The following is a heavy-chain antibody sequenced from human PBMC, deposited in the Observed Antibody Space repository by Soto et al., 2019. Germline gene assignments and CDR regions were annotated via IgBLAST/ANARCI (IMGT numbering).Heavy chain of an antibody. Sequence: EVQLVETGGGLTQPGGSLRLSCENSGFTVNSDYMSWVRQAPGKGLEWVSIIYAGGSTYYADSVRGRFTISSDNSRNTLYLQMNSLRVEDTAVDYCARSFDYGYIHHWGQGTLVTVSS. CDR3: ARSFDYGYIHH. CDR1: GFTVNSDY. V-gene: IGHV3-53*02. D-gene: IGHD3-10*01. J-gene: IGHJ4*02. CDR2: IYAGGST.